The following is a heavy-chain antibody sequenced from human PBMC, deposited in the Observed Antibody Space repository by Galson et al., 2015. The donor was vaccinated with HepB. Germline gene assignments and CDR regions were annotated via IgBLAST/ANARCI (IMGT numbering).Heavy chain of an antibody. V-gene: IGHV1-69*13. Sequence: SVKVSCKASGGTFSSYAISWVRQAPGQGLEWMGGIIPIFGTANYAQKFQGRVTITADESTSTAYMELSSLRSEDTAVYYCARDRIAAAVRDYYYYMDVWGKGTTVTVSS. J-gene: IGHJ6*03. CDR1: GGTFSSYA. CDR2: IIPIFGTA. CDR3: ARDRIAAAVRDYYYYMDV. D-gene: IGHD6-13*01.